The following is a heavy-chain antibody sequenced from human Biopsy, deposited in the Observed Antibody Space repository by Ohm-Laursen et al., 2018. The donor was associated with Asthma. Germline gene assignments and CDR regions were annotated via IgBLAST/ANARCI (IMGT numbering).Heavy chain of an antibody. J-gene: IGHJ6*02. CDR1: GDSFSNYA. V-gene: IGHV1-69*13. CDR3: VRGYSGSDRIVYYYSGLEV. CDR2: LIPVLGTP. Sequence: GASVKVSCKASGDSFSNYAISWVRQAPGQGLERMGGLIPVLGTPDHAQMFEGRVTITADESTSTAYMELSSLSSEDTAVYYCVRGYSGSDRIVYYYSGLEVWGQGTTVTVSS. D-gene: IGHD5-12*01.